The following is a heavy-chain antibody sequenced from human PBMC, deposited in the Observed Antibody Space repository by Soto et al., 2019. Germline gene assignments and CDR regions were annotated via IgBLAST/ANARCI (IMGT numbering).Heavy chain of an antibody. V-gene: IGHV3-48*03. CDR3: ARSFPRFTAPDS. J-gene: IGHJ5*01. CDR1: GFIFSNYE. Sequence: EVQLVESGGGLVQPGGSLRLSCAASGFIFSNYEMNWVRQAPGKGLQWVSFISPTGNKIYYGESVKGRFTISRDNAKNSVFLQMNSLTAEDTGVYFCARSFPRFTAPDSWGQGTLVTVAS. CDR2: ISPTGNKI. D-gene: IGHD2-21*02.